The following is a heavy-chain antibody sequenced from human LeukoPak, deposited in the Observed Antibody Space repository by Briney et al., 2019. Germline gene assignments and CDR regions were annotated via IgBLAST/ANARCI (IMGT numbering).Heavy chain of an antibody. CDR1: GGSFSGYY. V-gene: IGHV4-34*01. J-gene: IGHJ4*02. D-gene: IGHD3-3*01. Sequence: PSETLSLTCAVYGGSFSGYYWSWIRQPPGEGLEWIGEINHSGSTNYNPSLKSRVTISVDTSKNQFSLKLSSVTAADTAVYYCARGFRYYDFWSGYTYWGQGTLVTVSS. CDR3: ARGFRYYDFWSGYTY. CDR2: INHSGST.